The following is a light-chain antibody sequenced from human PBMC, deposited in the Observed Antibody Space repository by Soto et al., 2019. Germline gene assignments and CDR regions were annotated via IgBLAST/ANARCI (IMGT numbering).Light chain of an antibody. CDR1: SGHSSYI. V-gene: IGLV4-60*02. J-gene: IGLJ2*01. CDR2: LEGSGSY. CDR3: ETWDSNTVV. Sequence: QPVLTQSSSACASLGSSVKLTCTLSSGHSSYIIAWHQQQPGKAARYLMKLEGSGSYNKGSGVPDRFSGSSSGADRYLTISHLQFEDEADYYCETWDSNTVVFGGGTKLTVL.